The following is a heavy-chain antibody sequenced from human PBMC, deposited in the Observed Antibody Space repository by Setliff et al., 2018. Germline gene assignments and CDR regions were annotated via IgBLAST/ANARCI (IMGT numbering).Heavy chain of an antibody. CDR1: GGAFSTYS. V-gene: IGHV1-69*13. Sequence: SVKVSCKASGGAFSTYSLSWVRQAPGQGFEWVGRIIPILGITNYAQRFQGRVTITADDSTSTIYMDVSSLRAKDTATYYCARCSSWHGHYPHFNYWGQGTLVTVSS. CDR2: IIPILGIT. J-gene: IGHJ4*02. D-gene: IGHD6-13*01. CDR3: ARCSSWHGHYPHFNY.